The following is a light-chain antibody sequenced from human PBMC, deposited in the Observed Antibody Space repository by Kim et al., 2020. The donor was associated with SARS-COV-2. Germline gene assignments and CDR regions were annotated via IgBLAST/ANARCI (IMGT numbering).Light chain of an antibody. CDR1: SLRSYY. Sequence: SSELTQDPAVSVALGQTDRITCQGDSLRSYYASRYQQKPGQAPVLVIYGKNNRHSGIPDRFSGSSSGNTASLTITGAQAEDEADYYCNSRDSSGNQLVFG. CDR3: NSRDSSGNQLV. J-gene: IGLJ2*01. CDR2: GKN. V-gene: IGLV3-19*01.